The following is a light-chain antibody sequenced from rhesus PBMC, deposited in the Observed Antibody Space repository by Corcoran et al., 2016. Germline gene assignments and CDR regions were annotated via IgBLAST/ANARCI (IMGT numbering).Light chain of an antibody. CDR3: QQHDNSPWT. V-gene: IGKV1-69*01. J-gene: IGKJ1*01. CDR2: RAS. CDR1: QGINSW. Sequence: DIQMTQSPSSLSASVGDRVTITCRASQGINSWLAWYQQKPGKAPKLLIYRASSLETGVPSRLSGSGSGTDFTLTISSLKPEDIATYFCQQHDNSPWTFGQGTKVEIK.